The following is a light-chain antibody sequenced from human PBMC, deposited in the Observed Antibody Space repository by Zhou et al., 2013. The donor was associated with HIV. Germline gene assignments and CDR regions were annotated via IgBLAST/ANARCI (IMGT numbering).Light chain of an antibody. CDR2: GAS. Sequence: AIQMTQSPSSLSASVGDRVTITCRASQGIGNDLGWYQQKPGKAPKLLIYGASYLQSGVPSRFSGSRSGTDFTLTIGSLQPEDVANYYCQEYKSSPITFGQGTRLEIK. CDR3: QEYKSSPIT. J-gene: IGKJ5*01. V-gene: IGKV1-6*01. CDR1: QGIGND.